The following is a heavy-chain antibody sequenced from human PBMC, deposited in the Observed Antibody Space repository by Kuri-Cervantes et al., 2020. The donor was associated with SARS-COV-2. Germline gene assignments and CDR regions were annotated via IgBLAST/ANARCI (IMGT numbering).Heavy chain of an antibody. V-gene: IGHV1-69*05. CDR3: ARDLIAARPEVFDP. D-gene: IGHD6-6*01. Sequence: SVKVSCKASGYTFTSYGISWVRQAPGQGLEWMGGIIPIFGTANYAQKFQGRVTITTDESTSTAYMELSSLRSEDTAVYYCARDLIAARPEVFDPWGQGTLVTVSS. CDR1: GYTFTSYG. J-gene: IGHJ5*02. CDR2: IIPIFGTA.